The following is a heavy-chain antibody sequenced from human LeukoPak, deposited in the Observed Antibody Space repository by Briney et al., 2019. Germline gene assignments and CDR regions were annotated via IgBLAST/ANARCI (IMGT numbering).Heavy chain of an antibody. J-gene: IGHJ6*03. CDR1: GGSISSGSYY. CDR2: IYYSGST. V-gene: IGHV4-61*10. Sequence: SETLPLTCTVSGGSISSGSYYWSWIRQPAGKGLEWIGYIYYSGSTNYNPSLKSRVTISVDTSKNQFSLELSSVTAADTAVYYCARDSPGYYGSGSYYLRYYYYMDVWGKGTTVTVSS. CDR3: ARDSPGYYGSGSYYLRYYYYMDV. D-gene: IGHD3-10*01.